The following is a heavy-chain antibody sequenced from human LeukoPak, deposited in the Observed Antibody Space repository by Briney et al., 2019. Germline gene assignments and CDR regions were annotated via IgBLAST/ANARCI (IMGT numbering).Heavy chain of an antibody. CDR2: IIPIFGTA. V-gene: IGHV1-69*05. Sequence: SVKVSCKASGGTFSSYAISWVRQAPGQGLEWMGGIIPIFGTANYAQKFQGRVTITTDESTSTAYMELSSLRSEDTAVYYCARDYSSGWFRFDYWGQGTLVTVSS. J-gene: IGHJ4*02. CDR1: GGTFSSYA. D-gene: IGHD6-19*01. CDR3: ARDYSSGWFRFDY.